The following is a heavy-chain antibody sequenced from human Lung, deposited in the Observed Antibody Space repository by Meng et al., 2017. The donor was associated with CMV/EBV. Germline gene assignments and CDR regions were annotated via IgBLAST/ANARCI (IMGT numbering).Heavy chain of an antibody. CDR1: GFTFSSYA. Sequence: GKSLKISCAASGFTFSSYAMSWVRQAPGKGLEWVSAIRGSGGSTYYADSVKGRFTISRDNSKNTLYLQMNSLRAEDTAVYYCAKDRPMDYDFWSGLDYWGQGXLVTVSS. V-gene: IGHV3-23*01. CDR2: IRGSGGST. D-gene: IGHD3-3*01. J-gene: IGHJ4*02. CDR3: AKDRPMDYDFWSGLDY.